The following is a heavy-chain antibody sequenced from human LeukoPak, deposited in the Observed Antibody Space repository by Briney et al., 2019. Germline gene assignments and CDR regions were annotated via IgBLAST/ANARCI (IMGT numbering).Heavy chain of an antibody. CDR2: IIPIFGTA. CDR3: ARDRGCSGGSCYLYYYYGMDV. CDR1: GGTFSSYA. J-gene: IGHJ6*02. D-gene: IGHD2-15*01. V-gene: IGHV1-69*13. Sequence: GASVKVSCKASGGTFSSYAISWVRQAPGQGLEWMGGIIPIFGTANHAQKFQGRVTITADESTSTAYMELSSLRSEDTAVYYCARDRGCSGGSCYLYYYYGMDVWGQGTTVTVSS.